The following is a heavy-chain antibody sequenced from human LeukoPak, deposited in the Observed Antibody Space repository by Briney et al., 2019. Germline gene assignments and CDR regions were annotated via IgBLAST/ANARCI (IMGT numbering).Heavy chain of an antibody. Sequence: GDSVKVSCKASGYSFTSYDVNWVRQATGQGLEWMGWMNPNSGNTGYAQKFQGRVTMTRNTSISTAYMELSSLRSEDTAVYYCARWRYGYVIDYWGQGTLVTVSS. D-gene: IGHD5-18*01. CDR1: GYSFTSYD. V-gene: IGHV1-8*01. CDR2: MNPNSGNT. J-gene: IGHJ4*02. CDR3: ARWRYGYVIDY.